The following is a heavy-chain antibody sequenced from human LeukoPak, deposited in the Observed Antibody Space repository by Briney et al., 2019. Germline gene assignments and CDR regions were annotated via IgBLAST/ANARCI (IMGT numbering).Heavy chain of an antibody. CDR2: IYYSGST. V-gene: IGHV4-59*01. D-gene: IGHD6-13*01. CDR1: GGSISSYY. J-gene: IGHJ5*02. CDR3: ARGPRYSSSWFWWFDP. Sequence: SETLSLTCTVSGGSISSYYWSWIRQPPGKGLEWIGYIYYSGSTNYNPSLKSRVTISVDTSKNQFSLKLSSVTAADTAVYYCARGPRYSSSWFWWFDPWGQGTLVTVSS.